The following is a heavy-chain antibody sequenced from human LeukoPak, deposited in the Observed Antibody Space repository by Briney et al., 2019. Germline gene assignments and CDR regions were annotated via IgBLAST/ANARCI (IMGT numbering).Heavy chain of an antibody. V-gene: IGHV3-23*01. CDR3: AKTGTPWYYFDY. D-gene: IGHD6-13*01. CDR2: ISGSGGNT. J-gene: IGHJ4*02. CDR1: GFTFSSYA. Sequence: GGSLRLSCAASGFTFSSYAMSWVRQAPGKGLEWVSAISGSGGNTYYADSVKGRFTISRDNSKNTLYLQMNSLRAEDTAVYYCAKTGTPWYYFDYWGQGTLVTVSS.